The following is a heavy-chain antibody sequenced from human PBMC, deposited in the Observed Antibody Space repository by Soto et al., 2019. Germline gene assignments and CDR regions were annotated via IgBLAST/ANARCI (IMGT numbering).Heavy chain of an antibody. CDR1: GGSISSSSYY. CDR3: ASRLFRYNWNDHWVDP. J-gene: IGHJ5*02. D-gene: IGHD1-1*01. CDR2: IYYSGST. V-gene: IGHV4-39*01. Sequence: SETLSLTCTVSGGSISSSSYYWGWIRQPPGKGLEWIGSIYYSGSTYYNPSLKSRVTISVDTSKNQFSLKLSSVTAADTAVYYCASRLFRYNWNDHWVDPWGQGTMVTVS.